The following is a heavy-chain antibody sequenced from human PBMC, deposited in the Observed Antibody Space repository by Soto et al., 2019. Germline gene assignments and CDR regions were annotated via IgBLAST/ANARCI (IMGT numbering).Heavy chain of an antibody. J-gene: IGHJ4*02. V-gene: IGHV1-69*01. CDR3: SRVSSSPYRADFDY. CDR1: GGTFSSYA. Sequence: QVQLVQSGAEVKKPGSSVKVSCKASGGTFSSYAISWGRQAPGQGLEWMGGIIPIFGTSNYAQKFQGRVTITADESTSTAYMEMSSLRSEDTAVYYGSRVSSSPYRADFDYWGQGTLVTVSS. CDR2: IIPIFGTS. D-gene: IGHD6-6*01.